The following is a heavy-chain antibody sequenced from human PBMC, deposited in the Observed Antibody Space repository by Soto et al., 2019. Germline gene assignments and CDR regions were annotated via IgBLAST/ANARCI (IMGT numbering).Heavy chain of an antibody. CDR1: GYSFTSYW. CDR3: ARGDILVEPACPLDY. J-gene: IGHJ4*02. Sequence: GESLKISCKGSGYSFTSYWIGWVRQMPGKGLEWMGIIYPGDSDTRYSPSFQGQVTISADKSISTAYLQWSSLKASDTAMYYCARGDILVEPACPLDYWGQGTPVTVSS. D-gene: IGHD2-2*01. CDR2: IYPGDSDT. V-gene: IGHV5-51*01.